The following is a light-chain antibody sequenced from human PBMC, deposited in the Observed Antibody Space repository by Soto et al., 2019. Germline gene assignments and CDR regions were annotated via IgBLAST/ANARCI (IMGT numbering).Light chain of an antibody. CDR3: QQYHDYPT. V-gene: IGKV1-5*01. Sequence: DIQMTQSPSTLSASVGDRVTITCRASQSISSWLAWYQQKPEKAPNLLIYGASDLESGAPSRFSGRGSGTEFNLSLSSLQPDDFATYYCQQYHDYPTFGQGTKVESK. CDR2: GAS. CDR1: QSISSW. J-gene: IGKJ1*01.